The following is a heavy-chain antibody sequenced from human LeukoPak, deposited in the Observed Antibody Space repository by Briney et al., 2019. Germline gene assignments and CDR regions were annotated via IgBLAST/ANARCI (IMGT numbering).Heavy chain of an antibody. CDR3: AKPQPGYYYYGMDV. Sequence: AGGSLRLSCAASGFTFSSYAMSWVRQAPGKGLEWVSAISGSGGSTYYADSVKGRLTISRDNSKNTLYLQMNSLRAEDTAVYYCAKPQPGYYYYGMDVWGQGTTVTVSS. CDR2: ISGSGGST. CDR1: GFTFSSYA. J-gene: IGHJ6*02. D-gene: IGHD1-14*01. V-gene: IGHV3-23*01.